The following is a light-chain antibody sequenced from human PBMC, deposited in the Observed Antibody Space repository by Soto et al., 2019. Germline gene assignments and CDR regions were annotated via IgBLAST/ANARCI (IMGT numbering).Light chain of an antibody. J-gene: IGLJ3*02. CDR3: AAWDDSLSGWV. V-gene: IGLV1-47*01. Sequence: QSVLTQPPSASGTPGQRVTISCSGSSSNIGSNYVYWYQELPGTAPTLLIYRSNQRPSGVPDRFSGSKSGTSASLAISGPRSEDEADYSCAAWDDSLSGWVFGGGTQLTVL. CDR1: SSNIGSNY. CDR2: RSN.